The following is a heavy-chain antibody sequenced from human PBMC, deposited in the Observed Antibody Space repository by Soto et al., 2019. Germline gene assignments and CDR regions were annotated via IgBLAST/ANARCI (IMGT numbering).Heavy chain of an antibody. CDR3: ARGPQAPQRYSRYFDY. CDR2: IYHNGYT. D-gene: IGHD5-12*01. CDR1: GGSIENSNW. V-gene: IGHV4-4*02. J-gene: IGHJ4*02. Sequence: QVQLQESGPGLVKPSGTLSLTCAVSGGSIENSNWWRWVRQPPGKRLEWLGEIYHNGYTNYNPSLKSRVTISVDKFKNKLSLKLSSVTAADPDAYYCARGPQAPQRYSRYFDYWCQGTLVTVSS.